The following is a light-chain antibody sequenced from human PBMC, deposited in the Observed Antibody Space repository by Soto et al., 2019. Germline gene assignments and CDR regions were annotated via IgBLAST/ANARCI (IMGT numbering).Light chain of an antibody. J-gene: IGLJ2*01. V-gene: IGLV2-8*01. CDR1: SSDVGGYNY. CDR2: EVS. CDR3: SAYAGSNNLV. Sequence: QSALTQPPSASGSPGQSVTISCTGTSSDVGGYNYVSWYQQHPGKAPKLMIYEVSKRLSGVPDRFSGSKSGNTASLTVSGLQAEDEAEYYCSAYAGSNNLVFGGGTQLTVL.